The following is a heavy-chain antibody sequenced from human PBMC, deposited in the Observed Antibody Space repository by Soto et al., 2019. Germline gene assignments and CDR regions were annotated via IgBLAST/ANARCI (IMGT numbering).Heavy chain of an antibody. CDR3: ARDTPPDGRDTAMAPFDY. CDR2: IWYDGSNK. Sequence: GGSLRLSXAASGFTFSSYGMHWVRQAPGKGLEWVAVIWYDGSNKYYADSVKGRFTISRDNSKNTLYLQMNSLRAEDTAVYYCARDTPPDGRDTAMAPFDYWGQGTLVTVSS. D-gene: IGHD5-18*01. J-gene: IGHJ4*02. V-gene: IGHV3-33*01. CDR1: GFTFSSYG.